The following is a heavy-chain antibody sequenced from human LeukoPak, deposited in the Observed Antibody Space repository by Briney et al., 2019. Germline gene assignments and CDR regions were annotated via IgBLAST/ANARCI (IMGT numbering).Heavy chain of an antibody. J-gene: IGHJ5*02. V-gene: IGHV1-2*02. CDR3: GRDLVSRQEVDQP. CDR1: GYTFTAYY. D-gene: IGHD6-13*01. Sequence: ASVKVSCKASGYTFTAYYIHWVRQAPGQGLEWMGWVNPNTGGTYHAQKFQDRVTMTRDASIGTAYMELNRLRSDDTAVYYCGRDLVSRQEVDQPWGQGTLVTASS. CDR2: VNPNTGGT.